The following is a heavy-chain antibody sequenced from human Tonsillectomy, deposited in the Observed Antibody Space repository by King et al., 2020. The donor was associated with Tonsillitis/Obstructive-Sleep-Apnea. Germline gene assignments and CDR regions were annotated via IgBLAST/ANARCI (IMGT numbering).Heavy chain of an antibody. D-gene: IGHD2-2*02. CDR3: ARSGXCSSTXXSTXDY. Sequence: QLQESGPGLVKPSETLSLTCTVSGGSISSYYWSWIRQPPGKGLEWIGYIYYSGSTNYNPSLKSRVTISVDTSKNQFSLKLSSVTAADTAVYYCARSGXCSSTXXSTXDYWGXXTLVXVS. CDR1: GGSISSYY. CDR2: IYYSGST. V-gene: IGHV4-59*01. J-gene: IGHJ4*02.